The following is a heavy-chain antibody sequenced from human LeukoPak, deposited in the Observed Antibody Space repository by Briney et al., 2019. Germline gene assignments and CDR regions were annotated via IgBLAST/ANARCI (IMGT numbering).Heavy chain of an antibody. CDR2: ISGSGGST. J-gene: IGHJ4*02. D-gene: IGHD6-13*01. Sequence: GGSLRLSCAASGFTFSSYAISWVRQAPGKGLEWVSAISGSGGSTYYADSVKGRFTISRDNSKNTLYLQMNSLRAEDTAVYYCAKIRAAAAGPQEFDYWGQGTLVTVSS. V-gene: IGHV3-23*01. CDR3: AKIRAAAAGPQEFDY. CDR1: GFTFSSYA.